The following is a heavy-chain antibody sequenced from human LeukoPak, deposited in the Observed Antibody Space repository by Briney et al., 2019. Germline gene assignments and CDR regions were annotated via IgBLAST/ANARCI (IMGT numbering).Heavy chain of an antibody. Sequence: GGSLRLSCAASGFTFSSYSMNWVRQTPGEGLEWVSSISSSGRTIYYADSVKGRFTISRDNAKNSLYLQVNNLRGEDTAIYYCARGLDGGNSFDYWGQGTLVTVSS. CDR1: GFTFSSYS. CDR2: ISSSGRTI. V-gene: IGHV3-48*04. CDR3: ARGLDGGNSFDY. D-gene: IGHD4-23*01. J-gene: IGHJ4*02.